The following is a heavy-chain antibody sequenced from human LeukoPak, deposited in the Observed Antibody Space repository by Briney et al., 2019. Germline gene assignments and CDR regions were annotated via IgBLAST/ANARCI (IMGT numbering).Heavy chain of an antibody. V-gene: IGHV4-39*07. Sequence: PSETLSLTCTVSGGSISSSSYYWGWIRQPPGKGLEWIGSIYYSGSTYYNPSLKSRVTISVDTSKNQFSLKLSSVTAADTAVYYCAREYYYDSSGYSNWVQGTLVTVSS. CDR1: GGSISSSSYY. J-gene: IGHJ4*02. D-gene: IGHD3-22*01. CDR3: AREYYYDSSGYSN. CDR2: IYYSGST.